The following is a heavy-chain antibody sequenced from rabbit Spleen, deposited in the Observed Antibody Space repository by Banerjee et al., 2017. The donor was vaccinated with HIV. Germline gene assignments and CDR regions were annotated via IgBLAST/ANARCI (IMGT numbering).Heavy chain of an antibody. D-gene: IGHD6-1*01. V-gene: IGHV1S40*01. CDR2: IYAGSSGST. Sequence: ESGGGLVKPGASLTLTCKASGFSFSSGYDMCWVRQAPGKGLEWIACIYAGSSGSTYYATWAKGRFTISKTSSTTVTLQMTSLTAADTATYFCAREVLYAAYAGFGDATIYYFDLWGPGTLVTVS. CDR3: AREVLYAAYAGFGDATIYYFDL. CDR1: GFSFSSGYD. J-gene: IGHJ4*01.